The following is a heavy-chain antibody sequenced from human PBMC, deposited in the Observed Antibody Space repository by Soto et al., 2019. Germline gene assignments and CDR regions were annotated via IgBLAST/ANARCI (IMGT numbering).Heavy chain of an antibody. CDR3: AGVRFLDNWFDP. CDR1: GGSISSYY. Sequence: PSETLSLTCTVSGGSISSYYWSWIRQPPGKGLEWIGYIYYSGSTNYNPSLKSRVTISVDTSKNQFSLKLSSVTAADTAVYYCAGVRFLDNWFDPWGQGTLVTVSS. CDR2: IYYSGST. V-gene: IGHV4-59*01. D-gene: IGHD3-3*01. J-gene: IGHJ5*02.